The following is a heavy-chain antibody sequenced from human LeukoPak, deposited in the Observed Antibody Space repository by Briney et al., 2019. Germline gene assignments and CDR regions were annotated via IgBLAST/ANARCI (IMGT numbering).Heavy chain of an antibody. V-gene: IGHV1-46*01. CDR3: KVYIDPLGFDY. J-gene: IGHJ4*02. CDR2: INPNSGGST. Sequence: GASVKVSCKASGYTLTGNYMHWVRQAPGQGLEWMGWINPNSGGSTSYAQKFQGRVTMTRDMSTSTVYMELSSLRSEDTAVYYCKVYIDPLGFDYWGQGTLVTVSS. D-gene: IGHD6-6*01. CDR1: GYTLTGNY.